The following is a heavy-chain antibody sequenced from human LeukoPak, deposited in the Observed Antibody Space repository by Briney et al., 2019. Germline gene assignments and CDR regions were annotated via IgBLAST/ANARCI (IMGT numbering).Heavy chain of an antibody. CDR3: AKVDSSSWYVAFDM. CDR2: ISDSGGST. D-gene: IGHD6-13*01. CDR1: GFTFSSYA. V-gene: IGHV3-23*01. Sequence: GGSLRLSCVASGFTFSSYALTWVRQAPGKGLEWVSGISDSGGSTYYADSVKGRLTISRDNSKNTLYLQMNSLRAEDTAVYYCAKVDSSSWYVAFDMWGQGTMVTVPS. J-gene: IGHJ3*02.